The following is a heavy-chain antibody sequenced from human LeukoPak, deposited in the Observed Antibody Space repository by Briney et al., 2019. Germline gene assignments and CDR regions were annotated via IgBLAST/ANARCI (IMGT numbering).Heavy chain of an antibody. CDR1: GYSGIELD. CDR2: FDREDGGT. J-gene: IGHJ3*02. D-gene: IGHD3-3*01. V-gene: IGHV1-24*01. Sequence: SVKVSCKVSGYSGIELDMHWVRQAPGKGLEWMGGFDREDGGTIYARKFQGRVTMTEDSSTDTAYMQLSSLTSEDTAVSYCATHTVSGVVTYAFQMWGRGTLVTVSS. CDR3: ATHTVSGVVTYAFQM.